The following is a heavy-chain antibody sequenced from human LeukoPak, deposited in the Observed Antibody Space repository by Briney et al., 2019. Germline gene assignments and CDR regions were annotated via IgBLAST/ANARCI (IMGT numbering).Heavy chain of an antibody. D-gene: IGHD2-2*01. CDR3: ARAFRYCSSTSCYLDP. CDR1: GFTFSDYY. V-gene: IGHV3-11*06. CDR2: ISTSSYT. Sequence: GGSLRLSCAASGFTFSDYYMSWIRQAPGKGLKWVSYISTSSYTNYADSVKGRFTISRDNAKNSLYLQMNSLRAEDTAVYYCARAFRYCSSTSCYLDPWGQGTLVTVSS. J-gene: IGHJ5*02.